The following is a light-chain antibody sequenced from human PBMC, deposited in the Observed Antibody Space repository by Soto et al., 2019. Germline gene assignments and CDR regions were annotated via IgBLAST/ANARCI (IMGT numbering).Light chain of an antibody. CDR1: SSDVVAYNY. J-gene: IGLJ1*01. V-gene: IGLV2-8*01. CDR2: EVS. Sequence: ALTQPPSASGSPGQSVTISCTGTSSDVVAYNYVSWYQQLPGKAPKLIIYEVSKRPSGVPDRFSGSKSGNTASLTVSGLQAEDEADYYCTSYAGTYSSFYVFGTGTKVTVL. CDR3: TSYAGTYSSFYV.